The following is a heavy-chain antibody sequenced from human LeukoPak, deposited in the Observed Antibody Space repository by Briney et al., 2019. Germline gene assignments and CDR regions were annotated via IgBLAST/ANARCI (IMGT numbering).Heavy chain of an antibody. CDR1: GGSISSSSYY. V-gene: IGHV4-39*07. CDR2: IYYSGST. CDR3: ARAHGDAFDI. J-gene: IGHJ3*02. Sequence: PSETLSLTCTVSGGSISSSSYYWGWVRQPPGKGLEWIGSIYYSGSTYYNPSLKSRVTISVDTSKNQFSLKLSSVTAADTAVYYCARAHGDAFDIWGQGTMVTVSS.